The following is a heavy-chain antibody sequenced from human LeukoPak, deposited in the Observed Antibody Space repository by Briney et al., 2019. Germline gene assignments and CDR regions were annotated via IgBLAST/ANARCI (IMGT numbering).Heavy chain of an antibody. CDR3: ARHAEYNSGWHFYLDH. J-gene: IGHJ4*02. CDR1: GGSISSGSYY. V-gene: IGHV4-39*01. CDR2: VHNVGST. D-gene: IGHD6-19*01. Sequence: PSETLSLTCTVSGGSISSGSYYWAWIRQSPGKGLEWIGSVHNVGSTYYNLSLRSRVTMSIHTSKNQFSLRLNSVTAADTAVYYCARHAEYNSGWHFYLDHWGQGILVTVSS.